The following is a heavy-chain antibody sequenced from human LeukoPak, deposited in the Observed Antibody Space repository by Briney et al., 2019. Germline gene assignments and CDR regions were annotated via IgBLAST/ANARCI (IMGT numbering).Heavy chain of an antibody. D-gene: IGHD6-6*01. Sequence: ASVKVSCKASGYTFTGYYMHWVRQAPGQGLEWMGWINPNSGGTNYAQKFQGRVTMTRDTSISTAYMELSRLRSDDTAVYYCARVQAWGYSSLGNRAFDIWGQGTMVTVSS. J-gene: IGHJ3*02. CDR3: ARVQAWGYSSLGNRAFDI. V-gene: IGHV1-2*02. CDR1: GYTFTGYY. CDR2: INPNSGGT.